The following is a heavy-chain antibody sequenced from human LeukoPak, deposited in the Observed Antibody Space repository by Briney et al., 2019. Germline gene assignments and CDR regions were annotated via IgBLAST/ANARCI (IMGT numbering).Heavy chain of an antibody. V-gene: IGHV3-7*03. D-gene: IGHD6-19*01. CDR3: ARAPYSSGWCDY. CDR1: GFIVSSNY. J-gene: IGHJ4*02. Sequence: PGGSLRLSCAASGFIVSSNYMSWVRQAPGKGLEWVANIKQDGSEKYYVDSVKGRFTISRDNAKNSLYLQMNSLRAEDTAVYYCARAPYSSGWCDYWGQGTLVTVSS. CDR2: IKQDGSEK.